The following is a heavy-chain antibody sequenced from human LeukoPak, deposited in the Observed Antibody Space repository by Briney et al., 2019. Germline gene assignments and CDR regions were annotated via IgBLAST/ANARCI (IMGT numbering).Heavy chain of an antibody. CDR3: ARTYGDYEFGFDY. D-gene: IGHD4-17*01. V-gene: IGHV1-69*05. CDR2: ITPMFGTV. Sequence: SVKVSCKASGGTFRRSPITWVRRAPGLGLEWMGGITPMFGTVKYAQKFQGRVTMRTGESTSTAYMELSSLRSEDTAVYYCARTYGDYEFGFDYWGQGTLVTVSS. CDR1: GGTFRRSP. J-gene: IGHJ4*02.